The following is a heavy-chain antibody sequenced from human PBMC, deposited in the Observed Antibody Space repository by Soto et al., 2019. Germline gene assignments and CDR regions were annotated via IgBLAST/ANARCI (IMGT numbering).Heavy chain of an antibody. CDR3: ARPPDCRYEWVGWYDP. V-gene: IGHV6-1*01. D-gene: IGHD5-12*01. J-gene: IGHJ5*02. CDR1: SSSVSCNSVA. CDR2: TYYRSKLYN. Sequence: SRTLSLTCAISSSSVSCNSVASNWISQSPSSGLEWLGRTYYRSKLYNSYAVSVKSRITINPDTSKNQFSLQLNSVTPEVTPVNYCARPPDCRYEWVGWYDPWRQGALVTVSS.